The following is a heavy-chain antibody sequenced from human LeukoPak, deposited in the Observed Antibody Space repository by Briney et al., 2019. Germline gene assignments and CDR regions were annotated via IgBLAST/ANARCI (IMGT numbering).Heavy chain of an antibody. D-gene: IGHD6-19*01. J-gene: IGHJ4*02. CDR1: GGSFSGYN. CDR2: INHSGST. V-gene: IGHV4-34*01. Sequence: SETLSLTCAVYGGSFSGYNWSWIRQPPGKGLEWIGEINHSGSTNYNPSLKSRVTISVDTSKNQFSLKLSSVTAADTAVYYCATSSGWQFDYWGQGTLVTVSS. CDR3: ATSSGWQFDY.